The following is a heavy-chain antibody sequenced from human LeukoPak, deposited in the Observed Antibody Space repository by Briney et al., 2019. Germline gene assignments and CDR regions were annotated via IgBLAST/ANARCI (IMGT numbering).Heavy chain of an antibody. J-gene: IGHJ4*02. CDR1: GFTFSSYG. V-gene: IGHV3-30*18. D-gene: IGHD2-2*01. CDR2: VSYDGSNK. Sequence: PGRSLRLSCAASGFTFSSYGMHWVRQAPGKGLEWVAVVSYDGSNKYYADSVKGRFTISRDNFKNTLYLQMNSLRAEDTAVYYCAKGLEGYCSSTSCPYFDYWGQGTLVTVSS. CDR3: AKGLEGYCSSTSCPYFDY.